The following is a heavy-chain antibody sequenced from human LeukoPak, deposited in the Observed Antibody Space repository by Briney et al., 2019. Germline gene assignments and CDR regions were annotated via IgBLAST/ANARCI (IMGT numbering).Heavy chain of an antibody. CDR3: ATRRYSGTDFDY. J-gene: IGHJ4*02. V-gene: IGHV5-51*01. Sequence: GESLKISFQGSGYTFSSYWIGWVRQLPGKGLEYMGIIYPGDSDTTYSPSFQGQVTISADKLTSTAYLQWSSLKASDSAMYYCATRRYSGTDFDYWGQGTLVTVAS. CDR1: GYTFSSYW. CDR2: IYPGDSDT. D-gene: IGHD5-12*01.